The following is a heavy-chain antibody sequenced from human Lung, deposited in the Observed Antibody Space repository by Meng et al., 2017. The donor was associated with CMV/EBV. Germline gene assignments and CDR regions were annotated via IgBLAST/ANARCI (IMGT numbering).Heavy chain of an antibody. CDR3: ARDRILVMALRRTHVDY. CDR1: GGSISSSSYY. CDR2: IYYSGST. D-gene: IGHD2-15*01. Sequence: SETLSLXCTVSGGSISSSSYYRGWIRQPPGKGLEWIGSIYYSGSTYYNPSLKSRVTISVDTSKNQFSLKLSSVTAADTAVYYCARDRILVMALRRTHVDYWXQGTLVTVSS. J-gene: IGHJ4*02. V-gene: IGHV4-39*07.